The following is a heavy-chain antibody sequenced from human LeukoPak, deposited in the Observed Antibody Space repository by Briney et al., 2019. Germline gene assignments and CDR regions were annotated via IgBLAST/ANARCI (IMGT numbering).Heavy chain of an antibody. V-gene: IGHV4-59*01. D-gene: IGHD3-3*01. CDR1: GGSISSYY. CDR2: IYYSGRT. Sequence: SETLSLTCTVSGGSISSYYWSWIRQPPGKGLEWIGYIYYSGRTNYNPSLKSRVTISVDTSKNQFSLKLSSVTAADTAVYYCAREVGPLIGGFDYWGQGTLVTVSS. J-gene: IGHJ4*02. CDR3: AREVGPLIGGFDY.